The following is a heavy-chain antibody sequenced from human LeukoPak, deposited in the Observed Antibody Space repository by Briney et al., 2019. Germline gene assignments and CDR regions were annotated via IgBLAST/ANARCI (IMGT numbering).Heavy chain of an antibody. CDR2: IYTSGST. Sequence: PSQTLSLTCTVSGGSISSGSYYWSWIRQPAGKGLEWIGRIYTSGSTNYNPSPKSRVTISVDTSKNQFSLKLSSVTAADTAVYYCARAYLSRETYYYYYYGMDVWGQGTTVTVSS. CDR1: GGSISSGSYY. D-gene: IGHD2/OR15-2a*01. CDR3: ARAYLSRETYYYYYYGMDV. J-gene: IGHJ6*02. V-gene: IGHV4-61*02.